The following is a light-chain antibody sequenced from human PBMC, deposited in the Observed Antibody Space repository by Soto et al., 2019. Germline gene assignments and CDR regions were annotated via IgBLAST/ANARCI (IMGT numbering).Light chain of an antibody. CDR2: GAS. Sequence: EIVMTQSPATLSVSPGERATLSCRASQSVSSNLAWYQQKPGQAPRLLISGASTRATGIPDRFSGSGSGTDFTLTISSLQSEDFAVYYCQQYNNWPPYTFGQGTNLEIK. V-gene: IGKV3-15*01. J-gene: IGKJ2*01. CDR3: QQYNNWPPYT. CDR1: QSVSSN.